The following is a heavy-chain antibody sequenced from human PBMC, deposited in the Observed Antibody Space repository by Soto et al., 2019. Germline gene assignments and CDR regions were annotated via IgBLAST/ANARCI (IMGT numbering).Heavy chain of an antibody. J-gene: IGHJ4*02. CDR1: GFTFTNAW. V-gene: IGHV3-15*01. CDR2: IKSRTDGGTT. Sequence: GGSLRLSCAASGFTFTNAWMSWVRQAPGKGLEWVGHIKSRTDGGTTAYPTPVNGRFTISRDDSKNTLYLQMNSLKSEDTAVYYCTTDLRLWFVQFLNYWGRGTMVTVSS. CDR3: TTDLRLWFVQFLNY. D-gene: IGHD3-10*01.